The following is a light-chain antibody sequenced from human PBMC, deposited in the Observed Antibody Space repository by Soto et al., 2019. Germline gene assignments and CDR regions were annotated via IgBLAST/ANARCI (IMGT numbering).Light chain of an antibody. V-gene: IGLV2-14*01. J-gene: IGLJ1*01. Sequence: QSALTQPASVSGSPGQSIAISCTGTSSDVGGYNYVSWYLLHPDKAPKLIIYDVSNRPSGVSNRFSGSKSGNTASLTISGLQPEDEADYYCSSYTSSITRAFGTGTKLTVL. CDR1: SSDVGGYNY. CDR2: DVS. CDR3: SSYTSSITRA.